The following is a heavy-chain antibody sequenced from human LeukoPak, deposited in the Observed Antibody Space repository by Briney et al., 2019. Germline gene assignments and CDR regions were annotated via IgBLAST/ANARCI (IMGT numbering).Heavy chain of an antibody. V-gene: IGHV1-8*01. J-gene: IGHJ6*02. CDR2: MNPNSGNT. D-gene: IGHD1-26*01. Sequence: GASVKVSCKASGYTFTSYDINWVRQATGQGLEWMGWMNPNSGNTGYAQKFQGRVTMTRNTSISTAYMELSSLRSEDTAVYYCARAGDSGSYSYYYGMDVWGQGTTVTVSS. CDR3: ARAGDSGSYSYYYGMDV. CDR1: GYTFTSYD.